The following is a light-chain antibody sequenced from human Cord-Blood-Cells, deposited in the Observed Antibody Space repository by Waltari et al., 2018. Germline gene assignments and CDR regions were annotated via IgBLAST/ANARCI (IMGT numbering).Light chain of an antibody. CDR1: NIGSKS. CDR3: QVWDSSSDHVV. V-gene: IGLV3-21*03. CDR2: DES. J-gene: IGLJ2*01. Sequence: SYVLTQPPSVSVAPGKTARITCGGNNIGSKSVHWYQPKPGQAPVLVVYDESDRPSGIPERFSGSNSGNTATLTSSRVEAGDEADYYCQVWDSSSDHVVFGGGTKLTVL.